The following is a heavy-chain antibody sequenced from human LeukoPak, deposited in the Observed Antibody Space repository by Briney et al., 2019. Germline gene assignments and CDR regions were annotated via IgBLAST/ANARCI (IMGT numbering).Heavy chain of an antibody. CDR2: ISYDGSNK. J-gene: IGHJ6*02. D-gene: IGHD2-2*01. CDR1: GFTFSSYG. CDR3: AKDHRYCSSTSCYGLASDYYYYYYGMDV. V-gene: IGHV3-30*18. Sequence: GRSLRLSCAASGFTFSSYGMHWVRQAPGKGLEWVAVISYDGSNKYYADSVKGRFTISRDNSKSTLYLQMNSLRAEDTAVYYCAKDHRYCSSTSCYGLASDYYYYYYGMDVWGQGTTVTVSS.